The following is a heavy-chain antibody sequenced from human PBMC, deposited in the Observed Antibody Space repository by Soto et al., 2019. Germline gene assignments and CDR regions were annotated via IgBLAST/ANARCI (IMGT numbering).Heavy chain of an antibody. CDR3: ARVKVGDLFRFNWFFDL. J-gene: IGHJ2*01. D-gene: IGHD3-3*01. Sequence: SETHSLTSTVSGGTSISGNFSWTWIRKPPGKGLEWIAYIFHTGSTFYNSSLKPRVSISVDRSKNQFSLKLKSVTETDTAVYYCARVKVGDLFRFNWFFDLWGRGTLVTVSS. V-gene: IGHV4-30-2*01. CDR2: IFHTGST. CDR1: GGTSISGNFS.